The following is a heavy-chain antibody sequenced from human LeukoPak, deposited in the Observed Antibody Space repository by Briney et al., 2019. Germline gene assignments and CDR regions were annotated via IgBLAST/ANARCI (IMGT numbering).Heavy chain of an antibody. CDR3: AREGPRGGAYYYGSGSYYNG. D-gene: IGHD3-10*01. V-gene: IGHV1-18*01. Sequence: ASVKVSCKASGYTFTSYGISWVRQAPGQGLEWMGWISAYNGNTNYAQKLQGRVTMTTDTSTSTAYMELSRLRSDDTAVYYCAREGPRGGAYYYGSGSYYNGWGQGTLATVSS. J-gene: IGHJ4*02. CDR1: GYTFTSYG. CDR2: ISAYNGNT.